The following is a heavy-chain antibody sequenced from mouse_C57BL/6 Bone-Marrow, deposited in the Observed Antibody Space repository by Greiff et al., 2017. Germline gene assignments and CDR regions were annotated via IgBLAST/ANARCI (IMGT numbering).Heavy chain of an antibody. Sequence: QVQLKQPGAELVRPGSSVTLSCKASGYTFTSYWMHWVKQRPIQGLEWIGTIDPSDSETHYNQKFKDKATLTVDKSSSTAYMRLSSLTSEDSAVYYCARWYFDYWGQGTTLTVSS. CDR3: ARWYFDY. CDR2: IDPSDSET. J-gene: IGHJ2*01. CDR1: GYTFTSYW. V-gene: IGHV1-52*01.